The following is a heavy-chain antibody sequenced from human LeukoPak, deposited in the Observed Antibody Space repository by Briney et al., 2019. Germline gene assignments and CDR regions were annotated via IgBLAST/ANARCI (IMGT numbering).Heavy chain of an antibody. CDR3: ARVGYGSGRGYYYYYYMDV. Sequence: SETLSLTCAVYGGSFSGYYWSWIRQPPGKGLEWIGEINHSGSTNYNPSLKSRVTISVDTSKNQFSLKLSSVTAADTAVYYCARVGYGSGRGYYYYYYMDVWGKGTTVTISS. D-gene: IGHD3-10*01. J-gene: IGHJ6*03. CDR1: GGSFSGYY. V-gene: IGHV4-34*01. CDR2: INHSGST.